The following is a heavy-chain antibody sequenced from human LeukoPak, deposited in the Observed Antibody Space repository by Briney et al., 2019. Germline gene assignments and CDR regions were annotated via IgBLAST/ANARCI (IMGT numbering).Heavy chain of an antibody. D-gene: IGHD4-23*01. V-gene: IGHV1-46*01. J-gene: IGHJ4*02. CDR1: GYTFTNYY. CDR3: AREAHGGHHDY. CDR2: IYPTSGDT. Sequence: GASVKVSCKASGYTFTNYYIHWVRQAPGQGLEWMGIIYPTSGDTKHAQKFQGRVSMTRDTSTTTVYMELSRLASDDTAVYYCAREAHGGHHDYWGRGSLVTVSS.